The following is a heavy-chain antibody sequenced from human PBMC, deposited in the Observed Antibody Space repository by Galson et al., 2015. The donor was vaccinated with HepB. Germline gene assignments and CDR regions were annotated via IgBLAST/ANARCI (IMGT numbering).Heavy chain of an antibody. CDR1: GFTFSNYW. V-gene: IGHV3-7*03. Sequence: SLRLSCAASGFTFSNYWMSWLRQAPGKGLEWVANIKQDGSEKYYVDSVTGRFTISRDNAKNSLYLQMDNLRAEDTAVYYCARERSGWCDYWGQGTLVIVSS. CDR3: ARERSGWCDY. D-gene: IGHD6-19*01. J-gene: IGHJ4*02. CDR2: IKQDGSEK.